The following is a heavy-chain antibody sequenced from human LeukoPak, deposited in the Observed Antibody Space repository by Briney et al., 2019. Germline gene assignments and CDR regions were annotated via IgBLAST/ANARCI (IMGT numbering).Heavy chain of an antibody. CDR1: GYTFTSYY. Sequence: ASLKISCKASGYTFTSYYMHWVRQAPGQGLEWMGIINPSGGSTSYAQKFQGRVTMTRDTSTSTVYMELSSLRSEDTAVYYCVSVGSGYDSSGPTGYCGQGTERTVSS. D-gene: IGHD3-22*01. CDR3: VSVGSGYDSSGPTGY. J-gene: IGHJ4*02. V-gene: IGHV1-46*03. CDR2: INPSGGST.